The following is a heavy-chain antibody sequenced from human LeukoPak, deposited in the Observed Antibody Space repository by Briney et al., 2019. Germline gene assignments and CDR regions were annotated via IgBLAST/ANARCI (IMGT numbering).Heavy chain of an antibody. Sequence: GGSLRLSCAASGFSFTNYWMSWVRQAPGKGLEWVANVKEDGTTEQYVDSVKGRFTISRDNAKNSLYLQMDSLRAEDTAVYYCVSQEVVPHWGQGTLVSVSS. V-gene: IGHV3-7*01. D-gene: IGHD2-15*01. CDR2: VKEDGTTE. CDR3: VSQEVVPH. J-gene: IGHJ4*02. CDR1: GFSFTNYW.